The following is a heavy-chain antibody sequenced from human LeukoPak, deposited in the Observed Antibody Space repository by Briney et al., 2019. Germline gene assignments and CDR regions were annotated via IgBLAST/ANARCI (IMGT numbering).Heavy chain of an antibody. CDR3: ARAELRAVAGMFATGVSGWFDP. J-gene: IGHJ5*02. V-gene: IGHV4-34*01. D-gene: IGHD6-19*01. Sequence: GSLRLSCVASEFTFSSYSMIWVRQPPGKGLEWIGEINHSGSTNYNPSLKSRVTISVDTSKNQFSLKLSSVTAADTAVYYCARAELRAVAGMFATGVSGWFDPWGQGTLVTVSS. CDR1: EFTFSSYS. CDR2: INHSGST.